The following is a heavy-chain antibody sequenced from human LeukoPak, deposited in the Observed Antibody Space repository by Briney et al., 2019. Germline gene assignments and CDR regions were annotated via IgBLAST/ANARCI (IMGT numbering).Heavy chain of an antibody. CDR3: AKAALRYQLLSSLDY. V-gene: IGHV3-7*05. D-gene: IGHD2-2*01. Sequence: GGSLRLSCAASGFTFSSYWMSWVRQAPGKGLEWVANIKQDGSEKYYVDSVKGRFTISRDNSKNTLYLQMNSLRAEDTAIYYCAKAALRYQLLSSLDYWGQGTLVTVSS. CDR1: GFTFSSYW. CDR2: IKQDGSEK. J-gene: IGHJ4*02.